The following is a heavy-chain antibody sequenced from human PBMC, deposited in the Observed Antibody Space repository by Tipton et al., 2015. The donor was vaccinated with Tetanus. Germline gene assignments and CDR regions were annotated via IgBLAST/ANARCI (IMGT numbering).Heavy chain of an antibody. J-gene: IGHJ3*02. CDR1: GGSISNFY. D-gene: IGHD1/OR15-1a*01. CDR2: ISNSRGT. CDR3: ARIGWPENNKPGFDI. Sequence: TLSLTCNVSGGSISNFYWDWSWIRQPPGKGLEWLGLISNSRGTYYKPSLRSRLSMSVDMSKSQVSLRLTSVTAADTAVYYCARIGWPENNKPGFDIWGQGTMVTVSS. V-gene: IGHV4-4*07.